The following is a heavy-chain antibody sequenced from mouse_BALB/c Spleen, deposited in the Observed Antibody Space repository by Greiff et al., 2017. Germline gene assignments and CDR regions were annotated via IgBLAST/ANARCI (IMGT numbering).Heavy chain of an antibody. D-gene: IGHD2-4*01. J-gene: IGHJ3*01. CDR1: GYTFTDYW. V-gene: IGHV1-69*01. CDR2: IDTSDSYT. CDR3: ARGRYYDYSWFAY. Sequence: QVQLQQPGAELVMPGASVKMSCKASGYTFTDYWMHWVKQRPGQGLEWIGAIDTSDSYTSYNQKFKGKATLTVDESSSTAYMQLSSLTSEDSAVYYCARGRYYDYSWFAYWGQGTLVTVSA.